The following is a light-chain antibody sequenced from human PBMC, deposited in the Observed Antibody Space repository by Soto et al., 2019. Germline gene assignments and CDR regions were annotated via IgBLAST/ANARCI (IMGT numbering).Light chain of an antibody. CDR2: GAS. V-gene: IGKV3-15*01. Sequence: EIVMTQSPATLSVSPGERATLSCRASQSISSHLAWYQQKGGQAPRLLIYGASTRATGIPARFSGSGSGTEFTLTLSSLESEDSAVYYCQQYDTWPPYTFGQGTKLEI. CDR1: QSISSH. J-gene: IGKJ2*01. CDR3: QQYDTWPPYT.